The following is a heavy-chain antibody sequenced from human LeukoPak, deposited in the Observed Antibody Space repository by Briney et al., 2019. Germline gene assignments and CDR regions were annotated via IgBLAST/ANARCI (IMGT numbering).Heavy chain of an antibody. CDR1: GYTLTGYY. D-gene: IGHD5-24*01. CDR2: MNPNSGNT. J-gene: IGHJ4*02. V-gene: IGHV1-8*02. Sequence: GASVKVSCKASGYTLTGYYMHWVRQATGQGLEWMGWMNPNSGNTGYAQKFQGRVTMTRNTSISTAYMELSSLRSEDTAVYYCARASSRDGYNFDYWGQGTLVTVSS. CDR3: ARASSRDGYNFDY.